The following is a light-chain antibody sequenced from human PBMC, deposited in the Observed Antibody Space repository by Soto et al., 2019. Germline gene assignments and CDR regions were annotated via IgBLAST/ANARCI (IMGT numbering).Light chain of an antibody. V-gene: IGKV1-5*03. CDR3: QQYNNHLT. CDR1: QSVSNW. Sequence: DIHMTQSPSTLSASVGNIFTITCRASQSVSNWSAWYQQKPGKAPNLLIYKASSLKNGVPSSLSGSASGTEFPLTISSMPPDDSATYYCQQYNNHLTFGQGTQVDIK. CDR2: KAS. J-gene: IGKJ1*01.